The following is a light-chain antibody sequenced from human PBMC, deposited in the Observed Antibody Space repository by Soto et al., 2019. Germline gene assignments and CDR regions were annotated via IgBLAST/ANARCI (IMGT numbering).Light chain of an antibody. Sequence: QSVLPQPPSASGSPGQSVTISCTGTPTDLGVYDFVSWYQHHPGKAPRLIIYEVVQRPSGVPDRFSGSKSGNTASLTVSGLQAADEADYFCKSYAGSNTYVFGSGTKLTVL. CDR1: PTDLGVYDF. J-gene: IGLJ1*01. V-gene: IGLV2-8*01. CDR3: KSYAGSNTYV. CDR2: EVV.